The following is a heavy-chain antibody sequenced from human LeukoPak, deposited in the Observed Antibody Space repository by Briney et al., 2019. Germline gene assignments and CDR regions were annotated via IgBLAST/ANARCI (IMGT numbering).Heavy chain of an antibody. D-gene: IGHD3-22*01. CDR2: INSDGSST. CDR3: AKAKGTYYYDSSGYPDY. CDR1: GFTFSSYW. J-gene: IGHJ4*02. Sequence: GGSLRLSCAASGFTFSSYWMHWVRQAPGKGLVWVSRINSDGSSTSYADSVKGRFTISRDNSKNTLYLQMNSLRAEDTAVYYRAKAKGTYYYDSSGYPDYWGQGTLVTVSS. V-gene: IGHV3-74*01.